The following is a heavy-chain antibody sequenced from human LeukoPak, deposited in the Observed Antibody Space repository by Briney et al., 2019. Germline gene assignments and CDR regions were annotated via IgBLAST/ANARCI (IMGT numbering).Heavy chain of an antibody. D-gene: IGHD3-3*01. V-gene: IGHV4-38-2*01. CDR2: ISYSGSP. J-gene: IGHJ1*01. CDR3: ATDSNRGILEWFQY. CDR1: GYSISNGYY. Sequence: SETLSLTCAVSGYSISNGYYWGWIRQPPGKGVGWVGSISYSGSPYYNPSLKSRVTISVDTSKNHFSLKLSSVTAADTAVYYCATDSNRGILEWFQYWGQGSLVTVSS.